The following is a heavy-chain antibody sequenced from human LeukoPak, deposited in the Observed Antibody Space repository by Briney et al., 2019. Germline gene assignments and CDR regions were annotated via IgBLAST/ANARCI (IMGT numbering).Heavy chain of an antibody. V-gene: IGHV3-9*01. CDR2: ISWNSGSI. CDR1: GFTFDDYA. CDR3: AKDIRDYGDYPSFNY. D-gene: IGHD4-17*01. J-gene: IGHJ4*02. Sequence: PGRSLRLSCAASGFTFDDYAMHWVRQAPGKGLEWVSGISWNSGSIGYADSVKGRFTISRDNAKNFLYLQMNSLRAEDTALYYCAKDIRDYGDYPSFNYWGQGTLVTVSS.